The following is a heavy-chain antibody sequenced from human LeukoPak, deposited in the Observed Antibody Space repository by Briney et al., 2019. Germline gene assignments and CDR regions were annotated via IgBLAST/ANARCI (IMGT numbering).Heavy chain of an antibody. Sequence: GASVTVSFKASGYTFTSYDISWVRQAPGQGLEWMGWISTYNDNTHYAQKLQGRVTMTTDTSTSTVYMELKSLRSDDTAVYYCARIQSRIIAARPGNPAFDYWGRGTLVTVAS. V-gene: IGHV1-18*01. J-gene: IGHJ4*02. CDR3: ARIQSRIIAARPGNPAFDY. D-gene: IGHD6-6*01. CDR1: GYTFTSYD. CDR2: ISTYNDNT.